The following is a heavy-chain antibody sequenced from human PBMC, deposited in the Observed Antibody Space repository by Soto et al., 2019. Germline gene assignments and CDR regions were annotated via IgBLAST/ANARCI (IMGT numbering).Heavy chain of an antibody. V-gene: IGHV1-69*13. Sequence: SVKVSCKASGGTFSSYAISWVRQAPGQGLEWMGGIIPIFGTANYAQKFQGRVTITADESTSTAYMELSSLRSEDTAVYYCATDLAMGPAFDIWGQGTMVTVSS. CDR3: ATDLAMGPAFDI. CDR1: GGTFSSYA. CDR2: IIPIFGTA. J-gene: IGHJ3*02. D-gene: IGHD2-2*01.